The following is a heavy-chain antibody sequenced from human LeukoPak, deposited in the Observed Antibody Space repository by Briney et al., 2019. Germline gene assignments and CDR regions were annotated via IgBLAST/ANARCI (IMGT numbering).Heavy chain of an antibody. V-gene: IGHV4-59*08. D-gene: IGHD2-2*01. CDR2: IYYSGST. J-gene: IGHJ3*02. CDR1: GGSISSYY. Sequence: PSETLSLTCTVSGGSISSYYWSWIRQPPGKGLECIGYIYYSGSTNYNPPLKSRVTISVDTSKNQFPLKLSSVTAADTAVYYCARVTSSYDAFDIWGQGTMVTVSS. CDR3: ARVTSSYDAFDI.